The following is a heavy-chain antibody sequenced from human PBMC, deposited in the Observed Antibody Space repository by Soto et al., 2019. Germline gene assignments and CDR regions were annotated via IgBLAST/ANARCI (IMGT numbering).Heavy chain of an antibody. J-gene: IGHJ3*02. CDR3: ARGEGDPQTDAFDI. CDR1: GFTFSSYS. CDR2: MSSSSSYI. D-gene: IGHD1-26*01. V-gene: IGHV3-21*01. Sequence: EVQLVESGGGLVKPGGSLRLSCAASGFTFSSYSMNWVRQAPGKGLEWVSSMSSSSSYIYYADSVKGRFTISRDNAKNSLYLQMNSLRAEDTAVYYCARGEGDPQTDAFDIWGQGTMVTVSS.